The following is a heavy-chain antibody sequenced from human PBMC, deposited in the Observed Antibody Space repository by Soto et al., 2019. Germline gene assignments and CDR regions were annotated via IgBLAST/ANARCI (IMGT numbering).Heavy chain of an antibody. CDR1: GDSVSRNSAA. J-gene: IGHJ6*03. Sequence: PSQTLSLTCAISGDSVSRNSAAWNWIRQSLSRGLEWLGRTYYRSKWYNDYAVSVKSRITINPDTSKNQFSLQLNSVTPEDTAVYYCARDSVTVATISLYYYYYYMDVWGKGTTVTVSS. CDR2: TYYRSKWYN. CDR3: ARDSVTVATISLYYYYYYMDV. V-gene: IGHV6-1*01. D-gene: IGHD5-12*01.